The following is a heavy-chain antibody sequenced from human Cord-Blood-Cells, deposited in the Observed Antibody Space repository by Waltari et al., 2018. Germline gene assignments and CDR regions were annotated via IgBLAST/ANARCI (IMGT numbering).Heavy chain of an antibody. J-gene: IGHJ6*03. CDR3: ARDYGSGSNYYMDV. CDR2: IYSGGST. CDR1: GFTVSSNY. D-gene: IGHD3-10*01. Sequence: EVQLVESGGGLIQPGGSLRLSCAASGFTVSSNYMSWVRQAPGKGLEWVSVIYSGGSTYDSDSVKGRFTISRDNSKNTLYLQMNSLRAEDTAVYYCARDYGSGSNYYMDVWGKGTTVTVSS. V-gene: IGHV3-53*01.